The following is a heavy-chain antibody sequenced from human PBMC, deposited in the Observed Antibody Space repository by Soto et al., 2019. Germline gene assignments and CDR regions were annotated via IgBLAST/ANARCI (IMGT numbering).Heavy chain of an antibody. CDR3: ARHGMDV. CDR1: GFTFSSYG. J-gene: IGHJ6*02. V-gene: IGHV3-33*01. CDR2: LWYDGSNK. Sequence: QVQLVESGGGVVQPGRSLRLSCAASGFTFSSYGMHWVRQAPGKGLEWVAVLWYDGSNKYYADSVKGRFTISRDNSKNTLYLQMNSLRAEDTAVYYCARHGMDVWGQGTTVTVSS.